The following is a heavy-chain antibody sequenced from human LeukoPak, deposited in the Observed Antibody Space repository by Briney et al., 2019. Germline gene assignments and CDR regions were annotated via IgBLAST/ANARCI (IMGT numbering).Heavy chain of an antibody. J-gene: IGHJ5*02. D-gene: IGHD2-15*01. CDR1: GYTFTSYY. CDR3: ARDIVEDWFDP. Sequence: ASVKVSCKASGYTFTSYYMNWVRQAPGQGLEWMGWINPNSGGTNYAQKFQGRVTMTRDTSISTAYVELSRLRSDDTAVYYCARDIVEDWFDPWGQGTLVTVSS. V-gene: IGHV1-2*02. CDR2: INPNSGGT.